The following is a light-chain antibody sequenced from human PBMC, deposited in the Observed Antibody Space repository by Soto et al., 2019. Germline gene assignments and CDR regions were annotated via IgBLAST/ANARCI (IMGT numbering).Light chain of an antibody. CDR3: QQYNNWPPWT. V-gene: IGKV3-15*01. J-gene: IGKJ1*01. CDR1: QSVSSN. CDR2: GAS. Sequence: EIVMTQSPATVSVSPGERATLSCRASQSVSSNLAWYQQKPGQAPRLLIYGASTRATGIPARFSGSGSGTDFTLTISSLQSEDFAVYYCQQYNNWPPWTFGQGTKVESK.